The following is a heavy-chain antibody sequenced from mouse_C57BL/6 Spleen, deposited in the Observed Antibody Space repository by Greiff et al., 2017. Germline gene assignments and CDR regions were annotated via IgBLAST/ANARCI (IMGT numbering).Heavy chain of an antibody. V-gene: IGHV1-69*01. CDR2: IDPSDSYT. CDR1: GYTFTSYW. Sequence: VQLQQPGAELVMPGASVKLSCKASGYTFTSYWMHWVKQRPGQGLAWIGEIDPSDSYTNYNQQFKGKSTLTVDKSSSTAYMQLSSLTSEDSAVYYCARWAYDYVGAWFAYWGQGTLVTISA. J-gene: IGHJ3*01. CDR3: ARWAYDYVGAWFAY. D-gene: IGHD2-4*01.